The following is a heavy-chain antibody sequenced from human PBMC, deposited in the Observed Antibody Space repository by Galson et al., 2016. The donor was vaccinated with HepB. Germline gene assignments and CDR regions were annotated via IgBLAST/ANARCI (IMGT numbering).Heavy chain of an antibody. Sequence: SETLSLTCAVSGGSISNSNWWSWVRQPPGKGLEWIGDIYHNGNTNYNPSLTSRVTMSVDQSKNQFSLNLISVTAADTVVYYCARDPVFGDWGQGTLVTVSS. CDR2: IYHNGNT. CDR3: ARDPVFGD. J-gene: IGHJ4*02. CDR1: GGSISNSNW. V-gene: IGHV4-4*02.